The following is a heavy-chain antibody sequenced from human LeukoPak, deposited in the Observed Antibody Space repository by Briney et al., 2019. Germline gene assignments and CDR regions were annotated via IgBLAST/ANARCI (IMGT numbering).Heavy chain of an antibody. J-gene: IGHJ4*02. CDR2: IYYSGST. V-gene: IGHV4-59*01. Sequence: SETLSLTCTVSGGSISSYYWSWIRQPPGKGLEWIGYIYYSGSTNYNPSLKSRVTISVDTSKNQFSLKLGSVTAADTAVYYCARGKGWVDYWGQGTLVTVPS. CDR3: ARGKGWVDY. CDR1: GGSISSYY. D-gene: IGHD2-15*01.